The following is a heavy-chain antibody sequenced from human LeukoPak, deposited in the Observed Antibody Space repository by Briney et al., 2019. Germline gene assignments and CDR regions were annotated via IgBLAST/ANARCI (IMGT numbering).Heavy chain of an antibody. D-gene: IGHD6-19*01. V-gene: IGHV1-2*02. CDR1: GHTFTGYY. CDR3: AREGLIVAGTFDY. CDR2: INPNSGGT. Sequence: GASVKVSCKASGHTFTGYYMHWVRQAPGQGLEWMGWINPNSGGTNYAQKFQGRVTMTRDTSISTAYMELSRLRSDDTAVYYCAREGLIVAGTFDYWGQGTLVTVSS. J-gene: IGHJ4*02.